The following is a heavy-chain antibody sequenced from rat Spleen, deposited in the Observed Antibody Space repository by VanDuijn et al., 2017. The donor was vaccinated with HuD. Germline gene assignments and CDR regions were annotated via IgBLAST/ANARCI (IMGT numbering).Heavy chain of an antibody. CDR1: GFTFSSYW. D-gene: IGHD1-2*01. J-gene: IGHJ4*01. CDR3: AKDSYSSYMGVMDA. Sequence: EVQLVESGGGLVQPGRSLKLSCVTSGFTFSSYWMYWIRQAPGKGLEWISSINTDGGGTYYPDSVKGRFTISRDNAENTVYLQMNSLRSEDTATYYCAKDSYSSYMGVMDAWGQGASVTVSS. CDR2: INTDGGGT. V-gene: IGHV5-58*01.